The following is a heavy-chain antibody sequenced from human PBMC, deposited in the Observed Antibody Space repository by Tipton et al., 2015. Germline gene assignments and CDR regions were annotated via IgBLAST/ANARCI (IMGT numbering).Heavy chain of an antibody. CDR2: ISGSSTYI. Sequence: SLRLSCEASGFIFSSYSMNWFRQVPGKGLEWVSFISGSSTYIYYADSLKGQFTISRDNAKNSLYLQMNSLRDDDTAVYYCARGPSRLEPGASENWGQGSLVIVSS. D-gene: IGHD2-2*01. CDR3: ARGPSRLEPGASEN. V-gene: IGHV3-21*01. CDR1: GFIFSSYS. J-gene: IGHJ4*02.